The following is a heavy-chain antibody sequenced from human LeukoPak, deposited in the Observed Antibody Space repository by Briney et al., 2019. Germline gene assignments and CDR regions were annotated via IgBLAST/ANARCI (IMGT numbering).Heavy chain of an antibody. CDR3: ARVPHYYDTSGYSYFDY. V-gene: IGHV3-23*01. Sequence: PGGSLRLSCAASGFTFSSNAMSWVRQAPGKGPEWLSGISASGGTRYYADSVKGRFTISKDNSKNALYLQMDSLRAEDTAVYYCARVPHYYDTSGYSYFDYWGQGSRVTASS. J-gene: IGHJ4*02. CDR2: ISASGGTR. CDR1: GFTFSSNA. D-gene: IGHD3-22*01.